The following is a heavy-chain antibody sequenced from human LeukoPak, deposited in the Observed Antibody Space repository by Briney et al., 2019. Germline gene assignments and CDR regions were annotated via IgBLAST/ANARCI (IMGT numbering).Heavy chain of an antibody. V-gene: IGHV3-7*01. CDR1: GFTFRSYW. J-gene: IGHJ6*02. Sequence: GGSLRLSCAASGFTFRSYWMSWVRQAPGKGLEWVANIKQDGSDKYYVDSVKGRFTISRDNAKNSLYLQMNSLRAEDTAVYYCARPSYGMDVWGQGTTVTAS. CDR3: ARPSYGMDV. CDR2: IKQDGSDK.